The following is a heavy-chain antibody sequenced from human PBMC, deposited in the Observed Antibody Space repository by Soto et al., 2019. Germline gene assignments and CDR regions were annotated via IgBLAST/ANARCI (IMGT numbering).Heavy chain of an antibody. J-gene: IGHJ4*02. Sequence: ASVKVSCKASGGTFSSYTISWVRQAPGQGLEWMGRIIPILGIANYAQKFQGRVTITADKSTSTAYMELSSLRSEDTAVYYCARDPNSSSGDYWGQGTLVTVSS. CDR2: IIPILGIA. CDR1: GGTFSSYT. CDR3: ARDPNSSSGDY. V-gene: IGHV1-69*04. D-gene: IGHD6-13*01.